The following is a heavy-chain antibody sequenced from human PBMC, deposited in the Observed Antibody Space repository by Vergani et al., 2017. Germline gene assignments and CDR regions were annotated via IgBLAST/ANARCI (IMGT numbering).Heavy chain of an antibody. D-gene: IGHD3-3*01. CDR2: ISWKSGSI. Sequence: EVQLVESGGGLVQPGRSLRLSCAASGFTFDDYAMHWVRQAPGKGLEWVSGISWKSGSIGYADSVKGRFTISRDNAKNSLYLQMNSLRAEDTALYYCAKDNYDFWSGYNPDWGQGTLVTVSS. CDR1: GFTFDDYA. J-gene: IGHJ4*02. V-gene: IGHV3-9*01. CDR3: AKDNYDFWSGYNPD.